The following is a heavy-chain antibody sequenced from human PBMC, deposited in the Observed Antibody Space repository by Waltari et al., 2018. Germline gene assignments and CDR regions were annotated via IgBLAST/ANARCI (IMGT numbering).Heavy chain of an antibody. J-gene: IGHJ5*02. CDR3: ARHVSARVCWFDP. Sequence: QVQLQESGPGLVKPSEPLSLTCAVSGYSLISGYYWRWIRHPPGKGLEWIGSSYHSESTYYNTSLKSRVTISVDTSKHQFSLKLSSVTAADKAVYYCARHVSARVCWFDPWGQGTMVTVSS. D-gene: IGHD2-8*01. V-gene: IGHV4-38-2*01. CDR1: GYSLISGYY. CDR2: SYHSEST.